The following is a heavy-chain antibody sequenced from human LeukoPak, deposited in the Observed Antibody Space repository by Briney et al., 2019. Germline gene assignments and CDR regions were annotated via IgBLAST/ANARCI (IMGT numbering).Heavy chain of an antibody. CDR2: IYPGDSDT. V-gene: IGHV5-51*01. CDR3: ARCLVPAPNWFDP. CDR1: GYSFTSYC. Sequence: GESLKISCKGSGYSFTSYCIGWVRQMPGKGLEWMGIIYPGDSDTRYSPSFQGQVTISADKSISTAYLQWSSLKASDTAMYYCARCLVPAPNWFDPWGQGTLVTVSS. J-gene: IGHJ5*02. D-gene: IGHD2-2*01.